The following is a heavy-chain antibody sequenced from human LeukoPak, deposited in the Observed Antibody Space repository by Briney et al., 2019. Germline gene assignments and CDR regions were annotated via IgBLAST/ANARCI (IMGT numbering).Heavy chain of an antibody. CDR1: GGSFSGYY. CDR3: ARLTARFYDF. CDR2: IYTSGST. J-gene: IGHJ4*02. Sequence: SETLSLTCAVYGGSFSGYYWSWIRQPPGKGLEWIGYIYTSGSTNYNPSLKSRVTISVDTSKNQFSLKLSSVTAADTAVYYCARLTARFYDFWSQGTLVTVSS. V-gene: IGHV4-4*08. D-gene: IGHD3-3*01.